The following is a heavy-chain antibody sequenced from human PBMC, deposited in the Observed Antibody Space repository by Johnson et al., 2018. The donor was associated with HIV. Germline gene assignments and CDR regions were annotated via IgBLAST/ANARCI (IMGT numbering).Heavy chain of an antibody. D-gene: IGHD3-3*01. Sequence: QVQLVESGGGVVQPGRSLRLSCAASGFTFSSYAMYWVRQAPGKGLEWVAVISYDGTSKYQADSVKGRFTISRDNSKNTLFMQMNSLRAEDTAVYYCARTSLEWLLFAFDIWGQGTMVTVSS. CDR2: ISYDGTSK. CDR1: GFTFSSYA. CDR3: ARTSLEWLLFAFDI. V-gene: IGHV3-30*04. J-gene: IGHJ3*02.